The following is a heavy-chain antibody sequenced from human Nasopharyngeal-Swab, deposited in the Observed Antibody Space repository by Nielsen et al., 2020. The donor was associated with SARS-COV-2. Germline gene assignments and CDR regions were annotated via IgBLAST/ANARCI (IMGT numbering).Heavy chain of an antibody. V-gene: IGHV3-11*01. D-gene: IGHD3-22*01. Sequence: GGALKISCADAGLNFREYYMRGSRQGQGKGLGWVSYISSSGSTIYYADSVKGLVTISRDNAKNSLYLQMNSLRAEDTAVYYCASSYYDSSGYYPDYWGQGTLVTVSS. CDR3: ASSYYDSSGYYPDY. J-gene: IGHJ4*02. CDR1: GLNFREYY. CDR2: ISSSGSTI.